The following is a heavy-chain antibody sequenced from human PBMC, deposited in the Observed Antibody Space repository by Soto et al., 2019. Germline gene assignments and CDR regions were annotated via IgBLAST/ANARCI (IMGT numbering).Heavy chain of an antibody. Sequence: PGGSLRLSCEASGFVFRTFRMHWVRRAPGKGLEWLATIRFDGSTARYAESVRGRFKIYRDNSMNTLYLQLGRLRVEDTAVYYCVRDRPNTESLTGYFDTWGEGTPVT. D-gene: IGHD3-9*01. CDR1: GFVFRTFR. CDR2: IRFDGSTA. J-gene: IGHJ4*02. V-gene: IGHV3-33*01. CDR3: VRDRPNTESLTGYFDT.